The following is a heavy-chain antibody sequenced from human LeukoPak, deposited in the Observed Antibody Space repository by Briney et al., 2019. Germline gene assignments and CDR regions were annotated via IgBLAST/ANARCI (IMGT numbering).Heavy chain of an antibody. CDR1: GFTFSSYG. D-gene: IGHD6-19*01. CDR3: AKDLYSSGWYEYYFDY. J-gene: IGHJ4*02. Sequence: GGSLRLSCAASGFTFSSYGMHWVRQAPGKGLEWVAFIRYDGGNKYYADSVKGRFTISRDNFKNTLYLQMNSLRAEDTAVYYCAKDLYSSGWYEYYFDYWGQGTLVTVSS. V-gene: IGHV3-30*02. CDR2: IRYDGGNK.